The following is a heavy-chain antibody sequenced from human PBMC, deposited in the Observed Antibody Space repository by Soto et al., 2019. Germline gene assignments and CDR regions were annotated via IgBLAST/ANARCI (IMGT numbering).Heavy chain of an antibody. V-gene: IGHV3-30*02. CDR1: GFIFSNNG. J-gene: IGHJ4*02. D-gene: IGHD3-10*02. CDR2: MSYDGSDT. Sequence: SGGSLRLSCVGSGFIFSNNGMHWVRQTPGKGLEWVAFMSYDGSDTFYADSVKGRFTISRDNSKNTLFLHMSNLRAEDMAMYYCTIVRVADSALDHWGQGTLVTVSS. CDR3: TIVRVADSALDH.